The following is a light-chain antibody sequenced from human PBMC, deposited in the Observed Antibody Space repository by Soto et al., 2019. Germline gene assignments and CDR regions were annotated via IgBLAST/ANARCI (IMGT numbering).Light chain of an antibody. CDR2: SNN. CDR3: AACHESLNGPV. V-gene: IGLV1-44*01. J-gene: IGLJ2*01. CDR1: SSNIGSNT. Sequence: QSVLTQPPSASGTPGQRVTISCSGSSSNIGSNTVNWYQQLPGTAPKLLIYSNNQRPSGVPDRFSGAKSGTSASLAISGLQSEDEADYYCAACHESLNGPVFGGGTKLTVL.